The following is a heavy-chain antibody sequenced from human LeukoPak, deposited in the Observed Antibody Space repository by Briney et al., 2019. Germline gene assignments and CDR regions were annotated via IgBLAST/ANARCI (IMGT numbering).Heavy chain of an antibody. D-gene: IGHD3-22*01. CDR2: IYYSGST. CDR3: TRDRGYYDSSGYFSGCFDC. V-gene: IGHV4-61*08. J-gene: IGHJ4*02. CDR1: GDSVRSGGFY. Sequence: SETLSLTCTVSGDSVRSGGFYWSWIRQPPGEGLEWIGYIYYSGSTNYNPSLKSRVTLSVDTSKNQYSLNLSSVTAADTPVYYCTRDRGYYDSSGYFSGCFDCWGRGTLVTVSS.